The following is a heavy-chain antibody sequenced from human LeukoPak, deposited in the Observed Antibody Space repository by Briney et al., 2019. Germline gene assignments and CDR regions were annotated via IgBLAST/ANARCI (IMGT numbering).Heavy chain of an antibody. J-gene: IGHJ6*02. D-gene: IGHD4-17*01. CDR3: VREDYGDFYYYYGMDV. V-gene: IGHV3-7*01. CDR2: IKQDGSEK. Sequence: GGSLRLSCAASGFTFSSYWMSWVRQAPGKGLEWVANIKQDGSEKYYVDSVKGRFTISRDNAKNSLYLQMNSLRAEDTAVYYCVREDYGDFYYYYGMDVWGQGTTVTVSS. CDR1: GFTFSSYW.